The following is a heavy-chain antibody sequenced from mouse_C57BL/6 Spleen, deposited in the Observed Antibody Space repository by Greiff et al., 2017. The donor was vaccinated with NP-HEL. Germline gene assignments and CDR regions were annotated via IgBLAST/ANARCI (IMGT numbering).Heavy chain of an antibody. J-gene: IGHJ4*01. CDR2: IYPGDGDT. V-gene: IGHV1-80*01. CDR3: ARWGSSYAMDY. D-gene: IGHD1-1*01. Sequence: VQVVESGAELVKPGASVKISCKASGYAFSSYWMNWVKQRPGKGLEWIGQIYPGDGDTNYNGKFKGKATLTADKSSSTAYMQLSSLTSEDSAVYFCARWGSSYAMDYWGQGTSVTVSS. CDR1: GYAFSSYW.